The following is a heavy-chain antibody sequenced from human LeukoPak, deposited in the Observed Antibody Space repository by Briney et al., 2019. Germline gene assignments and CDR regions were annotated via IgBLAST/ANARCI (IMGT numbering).Heavy chain of an antibody. V-gene: IGHV4-39*07. D-gene: IGHD3-10*01. J-gene: IGHJ4*02. Sequence: SETLSLTCTVSGGSISGRSYYWGWIRQPPGKGLEWIASMHYSGSTTNNPSLKSRVTISADTSKNQLSLKLTSVTAADTAVYFCARLNLAYVYTSGPNDFWGQGTQVTVSS. CDR2: MHYSGST. CDR3: ARLNLAYVYTSGPNDF. CDR1: GGSISGRSYY.